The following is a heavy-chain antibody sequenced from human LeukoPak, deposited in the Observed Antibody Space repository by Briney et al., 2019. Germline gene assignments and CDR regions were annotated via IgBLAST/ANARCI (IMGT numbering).Heavy chain of an antibody. J-gene: IGHJ4*02. CDR1: GYTFTSYA. D-gene: IGHD2-15*01. Sequence: ASVKVSCKASGYTFTSYAMHWVRQAPGQRLEWMGWINAGNGNTKYSQKFQGRVTIARDTSASTAYMELSSLRSEDTAVYYCATSGQVVATMHYWGLGTLVTVSS. CDR2: INAGNGNT. V-gene: IGHV1-3*01. CDR3: ATSGQVVATMHY.